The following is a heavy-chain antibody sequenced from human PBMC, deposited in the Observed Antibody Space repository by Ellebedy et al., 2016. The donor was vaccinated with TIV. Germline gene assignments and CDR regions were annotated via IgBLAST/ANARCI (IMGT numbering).Heavy chain of an antibody. CDR3: ARVTYGSGTFDF. Sequence: GESLKISCAASGLTFNIYVMNWVRQAPGKGLEWVSTISGSGGRTHYADSVKGRFTISRDNSENTLSLQMHSLSAEDTALYYCARVTYGSGTFDFWGQGILVTVSS. V-gene: IGHV3-23*01. CDR1: GLTFNIYV. CDR2: ISGSGGRT. J-gene: IGHJ4*02. D-gene: IGHD3-10*01.